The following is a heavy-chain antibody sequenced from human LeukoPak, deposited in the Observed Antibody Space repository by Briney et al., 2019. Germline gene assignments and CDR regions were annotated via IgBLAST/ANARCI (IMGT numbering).Heavy chain of an antibody. D-gene: IGHD3-3*01. CDR3: ARNCYDFWSGYYTDYYYGMDV. J-gene: IGHJ6*02. CDR2: IYYSGST. CDR1: GGSISSYY. Sequence: PSETLSLTCTVSGGSISSYYWSWIRQPPGKGLEWIGYIYYSGSTNYNPSLKSRVTISVDTSKNQFSLKLSSVTAADTAVYYCARNCYDFWSGYYTDYYYGMDVWGQGTTVTVSS. V-gene: IGHV4-59*01.